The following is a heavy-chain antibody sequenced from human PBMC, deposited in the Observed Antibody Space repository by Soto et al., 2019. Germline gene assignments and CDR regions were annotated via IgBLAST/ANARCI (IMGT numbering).Heavy chain of an antibody. CDR3: ARRKLEMMYVGWFDP. CDR2: IHHGGST. CDR1: GDSISSRNW. J-gene: IGHJ5*02. V-gene: IGHV4-4*02. D-gene: IGHD2-8*01. Sequence: QVQLQESGPGLVKPSETLSLTCAVSGDSISSRNWWSWVRQTPGKGLEYIGEIHHGGSTNYNPSLKSRVTMSVDKSKNQFSLNLNSVTAADTAIYYCARRKLEMMYVGWFDPWGQGTLVTVSS.